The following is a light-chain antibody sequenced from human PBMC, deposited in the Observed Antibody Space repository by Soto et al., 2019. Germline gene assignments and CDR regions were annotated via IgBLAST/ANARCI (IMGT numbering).Light chain of an antibody. CDR1: SDDVGSYRL. J-gene: IGLJ1*01. CDR2: EGT. Sequence: QSALTQPASVSGSPGQSITISCSGTSDDVGSYRLVSWYQQHPGDAPKLMFYEGTKRPSGVSNRFSVSQSGNTASLTISGLQADDAADYYCCSYAGYSTYVFGTGTQLTVL. V-gene: IGLV2-23*01. CDR3: CSYAGYSTYV.